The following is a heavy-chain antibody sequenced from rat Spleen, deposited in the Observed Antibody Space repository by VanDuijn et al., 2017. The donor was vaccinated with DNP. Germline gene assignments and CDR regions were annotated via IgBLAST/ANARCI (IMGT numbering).Heavy chain of an antibody. D-gene: IGHD1-3*01. Sequence: QVQLKESGPGLVQPSQTLSLTCTVSGFSLTSYSVSWVRQPPGQVLAWIGAMWSGGSKASNSALKSRLSFTRDTSKNQVLLYIDSPQTEDTAMYFCARSLATVAPTGAMDAWGQGISVTVSS. J-gene: IGHJ4*01. CDR3: ARSLATVAPTGAMDA. CDR2: MWSGGSK. CDR1: GFSLTSYS. V-gene: IGHV2-15*01.